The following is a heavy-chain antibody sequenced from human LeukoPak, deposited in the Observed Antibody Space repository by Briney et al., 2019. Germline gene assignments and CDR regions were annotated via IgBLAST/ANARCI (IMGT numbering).Heavy chain of an antibody. CDR2: ISSSSTI. V-gene: IGHV3-48*01. Sequence: GGSLRLSCAASGFTFSSYSVNWVRQAPGKGLEWVSYISSSSTIYYADSVKGRFTISRDNAKNSLYLQMNSLRAEDTAVYYCASPDFWGQGTLVTVSS. CDR1: GFTFSSYS. J-gene: IGHJ4*02. CDR3: ASPDF.